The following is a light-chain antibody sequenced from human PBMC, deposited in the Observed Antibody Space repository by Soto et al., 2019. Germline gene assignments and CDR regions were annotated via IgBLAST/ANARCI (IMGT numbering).Light chain of an antibody. V-gene: IGLV2-14*01. CDR3: SSYTTTNTVL. J-gene: IGLJ2*01. Sequence: QSALTQPASVSGSPGQSITISCTGTSSDVGAHKYVSWYQQHPGKAPKLIIYEVSDRPSGVSPRFSGSKSGNTASLTTSGLQAEDEAHYYCSSYTTTNTVLFGGGTKLTVL. CDR1: SSDVGAHKY. CDR2: EVS.